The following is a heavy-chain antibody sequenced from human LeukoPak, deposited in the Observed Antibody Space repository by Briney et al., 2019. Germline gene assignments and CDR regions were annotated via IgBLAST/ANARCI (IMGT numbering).Heavy chain of an antibody. CDR2: IRYDGSNK. V-gene: IGHV3-30*02. CDR1: GFTFTKYW. J-gene: IGHJ3*02. CDR3: AKSRYYYGSGSYLFSLDPDPDAFDI. Sequence: GGSLRLSCAASGFTFTKYWMSWVRQAPGKGLEWVAFIRYDGSNKYYVDSVKGRFTISRDNSKNTLYLQMNSLRAEDTAVYYCAKSRYYYGSGSYLFSLDPDPDAFDIWGQGTMV. D-gene: IGHD3-10*01.